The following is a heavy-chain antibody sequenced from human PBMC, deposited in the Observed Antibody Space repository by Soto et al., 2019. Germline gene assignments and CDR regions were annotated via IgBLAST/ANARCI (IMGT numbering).Heavy chain of an antibody. Sequence: ASVKVSCKASGYTFTSYGISWVRQAPGQGLEWMGWISAYNGNTNYAQKLQGRVTMTTDTSTSTAYMELRSLRSDDTAVYYCARVPEGYSSSSHFDYWGQGTLVTSPQ. D-gene: IGHD6-6*01. CDR3: ARVPEGYSSSSHFDY. V-gene: IGHV1-18*01. J-gene: IGHJ4*02. CDR1: GYTFTSYG. CDR2: ISAYNGNT.